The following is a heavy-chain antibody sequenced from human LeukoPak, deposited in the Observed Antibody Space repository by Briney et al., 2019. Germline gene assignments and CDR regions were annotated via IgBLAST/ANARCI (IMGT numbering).Heavy chain of an antibody. CDR2: ISYSGST. CDR3: ARVRGDKYFDY. Sequence: PSETLSLTCTVSGGSISSYYWSWIRQPPGKGLEWIGYISYSGSTNYNPSLKSRVTISVDTSKNQFSLKLSSVTAADTAVYYCARVRGDKYFDYWGQGTLVTVSS. D-gene: IGHD3-16*01. V-gene: IGHV4-59*01. CDR1: GGSISSYY. J-gene: IGHJ4*02.